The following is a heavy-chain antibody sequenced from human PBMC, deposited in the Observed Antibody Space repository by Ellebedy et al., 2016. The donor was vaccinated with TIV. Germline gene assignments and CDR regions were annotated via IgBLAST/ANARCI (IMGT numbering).Heavy chain of an antibody. V-gene: IGHV3-33*01. J-gene: IGHJ4*02. D-gene: IGHD4-23*01. CDR3: ARDPYGGNLLVY. CDR1: GFTFGSYG. CDR2: ISSVAGTTK. Sequence: PGGSRRLSCAASGFTFGSYGIHRVAQAPGKGLEWVAVISSVAGTTKYYAASVKRRFTIARDNSKNTLYLQMNSMRAEDTAVYYCARDPYGGNLLVYWGQGTLVTVSS.